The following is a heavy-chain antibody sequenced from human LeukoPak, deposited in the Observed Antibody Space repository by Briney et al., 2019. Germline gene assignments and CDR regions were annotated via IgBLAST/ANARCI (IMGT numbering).Heavy chain of an antibody. D-gene: IGHD1-14*01. CDR1: GGSISSYY. Sequence: SETLSLTCTVSGGSISSYYWSWIRQPPGKGLEWIGYIYYSGSTNYSPSLKSRVTISVDTSKNQFSLKLSSVTAADTAVYYCAREEDSNHGGYFDYWGQGTLVTVSS. V-gene: IGHV4-59*01. CDR3: AREEDSNHGGYFDY. CDR2: IYYSGST. J-gene: IGHJ4*02.